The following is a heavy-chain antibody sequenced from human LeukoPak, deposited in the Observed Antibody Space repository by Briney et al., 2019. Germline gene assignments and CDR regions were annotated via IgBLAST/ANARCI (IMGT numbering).Heavy chain of an antibody. J-gene: IGHJ4*02. V-gene: IGHV1-8*01. CDR1: GYTFTSYD. CDR3: ARVSGYDWESFYDY. Sequence: ASMKVSCKASGYTFTSYDINWVRQATGQGLEWMGWMNPNSGNSGYAQKFQGRVTMTRNTSISTAYMELSSLRSEDTAVYYCARVSGYDWESFYDYWGQGTLVTVSS. CDR2: MNPNSGNS. D-gene: IGHD5-12*01.